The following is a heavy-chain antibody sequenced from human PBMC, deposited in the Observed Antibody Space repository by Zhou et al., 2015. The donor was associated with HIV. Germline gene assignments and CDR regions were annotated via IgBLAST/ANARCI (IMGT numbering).Heavy chain of an antibody. J-gene: IGHJ3*01. CDR3: VKQGRDRNWGAFDV. Sequence: EAQLVESGGGLVQPGKSLRLSCLASGFSFDDYAMHWVRQVPGKGLEWVSSISWNGGKIDYDDSVKGRFTISRDNTQNSLYLHMNSLRAEDTALYYCVKQGRDRNWGAFDVWGQGTWSPSLQ. D-gene: IGHD7-27*01. CDR2: ISWNGGKI. CDR1: GFSFDDYA. V-gene: IGHV3-9*01.